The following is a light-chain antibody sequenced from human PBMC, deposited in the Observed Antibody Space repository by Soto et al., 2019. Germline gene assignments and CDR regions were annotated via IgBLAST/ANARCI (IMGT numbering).Light chain of an antibody. CDR3: QQRSNWPSST. CDR2: DAS. CDR1: QRVSSY. Sequence: EIVLTQSPATLSLSPGERATLSCRASQRVSSYLAWYQQKPGQAPRLLISDASSRATGIPARFSGSGSGTDFTRLIRGLEPEDFAGYDCQQRSNWPSSTFGQGTRREIK. V-gene: IGKV3-11*01. J-gene: IGKJ5*01.